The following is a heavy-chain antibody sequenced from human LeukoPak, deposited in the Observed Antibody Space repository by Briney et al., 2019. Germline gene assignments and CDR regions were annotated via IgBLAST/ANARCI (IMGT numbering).Heavy chain of an antibody. D-gene: IGHD2-2*01. Sequence: GGSLRLSCAASGFTFSSYAMSWVRQAPGKGLEWVSAISGSGGNTYYADSVKGRFTISRDNSKNTLYLQMNSLRAEDTAVYYCSKDRGYCSTTSCYFDYWGQGALVNGSS. CDR2: ISGSGGNT. CDR3: SKDRGYCSTTSCYFDY. J-gene: IGHJ4*02. CDR1: GFTFSSYA. V-gene: IGHV3-23*01.